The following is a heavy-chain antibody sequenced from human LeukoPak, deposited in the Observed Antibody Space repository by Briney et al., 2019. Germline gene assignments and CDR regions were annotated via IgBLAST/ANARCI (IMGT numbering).Heavy chain of an antibody. CDR2: IYTSGST. Sequence: SETLSLTCTVSGGSISSYYWSWIRQPPGKGLGWIGYIYTSGSTNYNPSLKSRVTMSVDTSKNQFSLKLSSVTAADTAVYYCARVRVGATEDYWGQGTLVTVSS. J-gene: IGHJ4*02. D-gene: IGHD1-26*01. V-gene: IGHV4-4*08. CDR1: GGSISSYY. CDR3: ARVRVGATEDY.